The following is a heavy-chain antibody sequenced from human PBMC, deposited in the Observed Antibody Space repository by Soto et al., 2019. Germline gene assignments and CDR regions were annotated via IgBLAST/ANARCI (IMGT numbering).Heavy chain of an antibody. CDR3: VGGYGWLPDY. Sequence: DVQLVESGVGLVQPGGSLRLSCEASEYTFSSLWMNWVRQAPGKGLEWVAIIEQNGGERNYLDSVKGRFTISRDNAKKSVYLQMNSLRAEDTALYYCVGGYGWLPDYWGQGTLVIVSS. J-gene: IGHJ4*02. CDR2: IEQNGGER. CDR1: EYTFSSLW. D-gene: IGHD6-19*01. V-gene: IGHV3-7*05.